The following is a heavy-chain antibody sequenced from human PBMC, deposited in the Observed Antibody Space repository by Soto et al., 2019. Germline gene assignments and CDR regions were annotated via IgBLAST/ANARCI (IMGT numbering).Heavy chain of an antibody. CDR1: GGSISSYY. CDR3: GRLEGLATISYYFDY. J-gene: IGHJ4*02. V-gene: IGHV4-39*01. Sequence: SXTLSLTCTVSGGSISSYYWGWFRQPPVKGLEWIGSVYYSGSTYYNLSLESRVTISVDKSKNQFSLKLMSLSAADTAVYYCGRLEGLATISYYFDYWGQGALVTVSS. D-gene: IGHD3-9*01. CDR2: VYYSGST.